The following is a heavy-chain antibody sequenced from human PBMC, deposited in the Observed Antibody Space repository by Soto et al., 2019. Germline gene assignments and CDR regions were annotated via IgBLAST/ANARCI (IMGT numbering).Heavy chain of an antibody. CDR1: GFIFSSYA. CDR2: ISGSGGST. D-gene: IGHD6-13*01. J-gene: IGHJ4*02. CDR3: ARRYGYSSSWSFDY. Sequence: EVQLLESGGGLVQPGGSLRLSCAASGFIFSSYAMSWVRQAPGKGLEWVSAISGSGGSTYYADSVKGRFTISSDNSKNTLYLQMNSLRAEDTAVFYCARRYGYSSSWSFDYWGQGTLVTVSS. V-gene: IGHV3-23*01.